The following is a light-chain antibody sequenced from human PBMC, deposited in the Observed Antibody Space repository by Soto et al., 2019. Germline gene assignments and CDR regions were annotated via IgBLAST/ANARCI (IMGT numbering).Light chain of an antibody. CDR2: DTS. Sequence: QAVVTQEPSLTVSPGGTVTLTCGSSPGVVTSGHWPYWLQQKPGQAPRTLIYDTSNKHSWTPARFSGSLHGGNAALTLSGAQPEDEAEYDCSLSYTTGRVLGTGTKRTVL. J-gene: IGLJ1*01. V-gene: IGLV7-46*01. CDR3: SLSYTTGRV. CDR1: PGVVTSGHW.